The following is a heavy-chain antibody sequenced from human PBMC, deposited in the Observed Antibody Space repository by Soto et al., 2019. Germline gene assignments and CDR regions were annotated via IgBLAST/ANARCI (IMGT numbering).Heavy chain of an antibody. Sequence: ASVKVSCKVSGYTLTDLSMQWVRQAPGKGLEWMGGFDPEDGETIYAQKFQGRVTMTEDTATDTAYMELSSLRSEDTAVYYCACWSGGSCYGDFDFWGKGSLVSVAS. V-gene: IGHV1-24*01. J-gene: IGHJ4*02. CDR2: FDPEDGET. D-gene: IGHD2-15*01. CDR3: ACWSGGSCYGDFDF. CDR1: GYTLTDLS.